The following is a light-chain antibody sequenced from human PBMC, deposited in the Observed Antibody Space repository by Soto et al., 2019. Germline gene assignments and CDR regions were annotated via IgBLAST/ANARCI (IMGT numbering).Light chain of an antibody. CDR2: DVS. Sequence: SVLTQPASVSGSPGQSITLSCTGTSSDVGGYNYVSWYQQHPGKAPKLMIYDVSNRPSGVSNRFSGSKSGNTASLTISGLQAEDEADYYCSSYTSSSTLGVFGTGTKLTVL. V-gene: IGLV2-14*01. CDR3: SSYTSSSTLGV. CDR1: SSDVGGYNY. J-gene: IGLJ1*01.